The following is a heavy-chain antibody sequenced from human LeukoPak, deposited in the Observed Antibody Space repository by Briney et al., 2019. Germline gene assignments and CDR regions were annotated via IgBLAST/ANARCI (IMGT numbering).Heavy chain of an antibody. CDR1: GDSLSSYY. D-gene: IGHD4-17*01. CDR2: IYTTGST. J-gene: IGHJ4*02. V-gene: IGHV4-4*07. CDR3: ARMITVTTFYFDY. Sequence: SETLSLTCTASGDSLSSYYWSWIRQPAGKGLQWIGRIYTTGSTNYNPSLKSRVTMSVDTSKNQFSLKLTSVTAADTAVYYCARMITVTTFYFDYWGQGTLVTVSS.